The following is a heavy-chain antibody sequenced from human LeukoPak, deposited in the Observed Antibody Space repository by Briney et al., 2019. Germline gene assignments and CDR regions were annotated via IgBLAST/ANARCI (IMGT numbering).Heavy chain of an antibody. V-gene: IGHV4-59*01. CDR3: ARDNGGNSVKYFDY. Sequence: SETLSLTCTVSGGSISSYYWSWIRQPPGKGLEWIGYIYYSGSTNYNPSLKSRVTISVDTSKNQFSLKLSSVTAADTAVYYCARDNGGNSVKYFDYWGQGTLVTVSS. J-gene: IGHJ4*02. D-gene: IGHD4-23*01. CDR2: IYYSGST. CDR1: GGSISSYY.